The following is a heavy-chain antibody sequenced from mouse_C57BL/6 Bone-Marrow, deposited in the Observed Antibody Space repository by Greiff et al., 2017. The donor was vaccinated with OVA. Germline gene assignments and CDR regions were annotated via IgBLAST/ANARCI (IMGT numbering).Heavy chain of an antibody. CDR3: ARGKLLTWYFDY. V-gene: IGHV1-69*01. CDR2: IDPSDSYT. Sequence: QVQLQQSGTELVKPGASVKLSCKASGYTFTSYWMHWVKQRPGQGLEWIGEIDPSDSYTNYNQKFKGKSTLTVDKSSSTAYMQLSSLTSEDSAVYYCARGKLLTWYFDYWGQGTTLTVSS. CDR1: GYTFTSYW. J-gene: IGHJ2*01. D-gene: IGHD2-1*01.